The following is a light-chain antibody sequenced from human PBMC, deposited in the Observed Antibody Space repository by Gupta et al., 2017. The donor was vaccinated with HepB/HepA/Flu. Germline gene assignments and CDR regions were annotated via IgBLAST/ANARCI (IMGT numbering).Light chain of an antibody. V-gene: IGKV1-5*03. CDR1: QSINTW. CDR3: QQYDSHLCS. J-gene: IGKJ2*04. CDR2: KAS. Sequence: IQLTQFPFTLSASVGDRVTISCRASQSINTWLAWYQQKPGKTPDLLIYKASTLESGVPSRFSGSGSGTEFTLTISSLQPDDFATYSCQQYDSHLCSFGQGTKLEIK.